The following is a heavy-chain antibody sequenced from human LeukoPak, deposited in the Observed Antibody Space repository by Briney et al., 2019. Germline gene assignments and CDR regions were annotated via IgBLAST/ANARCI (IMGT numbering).Heavy chain of an antibody. CDR1: GVSITSDTYC. D-gene: IGHD3-3*01. V-gene: IGHV4-30-2*01. CDR3: ARTRDFWSGYFDY. CDR2: ILQSGST. J-gene: IGHJ4*02. Sequence: TLSLTCALSGVSITSDTYCWSWIRQPPGKCLEWIGYILQSGSTYYNPSLKSRVTISIDTSKSQFSLKLSSVTAADTAVYYCARTRDFWSGYFDYWGQGTLVTVSS.